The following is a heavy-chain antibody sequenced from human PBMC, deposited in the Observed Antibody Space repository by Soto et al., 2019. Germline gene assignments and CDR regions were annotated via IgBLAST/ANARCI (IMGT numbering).Heavy chain of an antibody. J-gene: IGHJ6*02. CDR2: GDQFGKN. Sequence: PSETLSLTCTVSGGSLSSSDFWGWIRQHAGRGLEWIGYGDQFGKNYYNPLLKSRVSISVDTSRNQFSLKLSSVTAADTAVYYCARYYYGMDVWGQGTTVTVSS. CDR1: GGSLSSSDF. CDR3: ARYYYGMDV. V-gene: IGHV4-31*03.